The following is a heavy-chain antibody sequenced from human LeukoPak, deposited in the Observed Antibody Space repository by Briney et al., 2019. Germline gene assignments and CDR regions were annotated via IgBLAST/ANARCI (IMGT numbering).Heavy chain of an antibody. D-gene: IGHD1-14*01. J-gene: IGHJ4*02. CDR1: GGSISSGGYS. CDR2: IYHSGST. V-gene: IGHV4-30-2*01. CDR3: AAHRAATYYFDY. Sequence: SQTLSLTCAVSGGSISSGGYSWSWIRQPPGKGLEWIGYIYHSGSTYYNPSLKSRVTISVDRSKNQFSLKLSSVTAAGTAVCYCAAHRAATYYFDYWGQGTLVTVSS.